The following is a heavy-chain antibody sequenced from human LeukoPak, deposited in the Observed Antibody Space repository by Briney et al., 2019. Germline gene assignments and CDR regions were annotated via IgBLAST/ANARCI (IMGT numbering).Heavy chain of an antibody. CDR2: IYGGGST. CDR1: GFTVSSNY. V-gene: IGHV3-53*01. CDR3: ARASENYDSSGYLGY. J-gene: IGHJ4*02. D-gene: IGHD3-22*01. Sequence: GGSLRLSCAASGFTVSSNYVSWVRQAPGKGLEWVSVIYGGGSTYYADSVKGRFTISRDNSKNTLYLQMNSLRAEDTAVYYCARASENYDSSGYLGYWGQGTLVTVSS.